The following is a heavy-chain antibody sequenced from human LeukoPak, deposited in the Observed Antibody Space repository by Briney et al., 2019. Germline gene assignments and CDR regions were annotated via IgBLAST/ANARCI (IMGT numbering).Heavy chain of an antibody. D-gene: IGHD5-18*01. V-gene: IGHV3-23*01. CDR2: ISGSGGST. Sequence: HTGGSLRLSCAASGFTFSSYAMSWVRQAPGKGLEWVSAISGSGGSTYYADSVKGRFTISRDNSKNTLYLQMNSLRAEDTAVYSCAKDLSGYSYLDYFDYWGQGTLVTVSS. J-gene: IGHJ4*02. CDR1: GFTFSSYA. CDR3: AKDLSGYSYLDYFDY.